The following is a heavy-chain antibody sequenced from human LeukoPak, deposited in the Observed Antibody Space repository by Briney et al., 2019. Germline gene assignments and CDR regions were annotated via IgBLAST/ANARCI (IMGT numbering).Heavy chain of an antibody. Sequence: GGSLRLSCAASGFTFSSYGMHWVRQAPGKGLEWVAVIWYDGSKKYYADSVKGRFTISRDNAKNSLYLQMNSLRAEDTAVYYCARGGGVTFDIWGQGTMVTVSS. J-gene: IGHJ3*02. CDR1: GFTFSSYG. D-gene: IGHD2-21*01. CDR3: ARGGGVTFDI. V-gene: IGHV3-33*01. CDR2: IWYDGSKK.